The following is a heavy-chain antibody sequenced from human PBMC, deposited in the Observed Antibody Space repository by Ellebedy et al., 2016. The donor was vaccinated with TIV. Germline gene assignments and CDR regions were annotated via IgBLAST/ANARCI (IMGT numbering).Heavy chain of an antibody. CDR2: INPNSGGT. V-gene: IGHV1-2*02. D-gene: IGHD3-22*01. Sequence: ASVKVSXXASGYTFTGYYMHWVRQAPGQGLEWMGWINPNSGGTNYAQKFQGRVTMTRDTSISTAYMELSRLRSDDTAVYYCARGPHPTSYDISGYYYGYWGQGTLVTVSS. CDR1: GYTFTGYY. J-gene: IGHJ4*02. CDR3: ARGPHPTSYDISGYYYGY.